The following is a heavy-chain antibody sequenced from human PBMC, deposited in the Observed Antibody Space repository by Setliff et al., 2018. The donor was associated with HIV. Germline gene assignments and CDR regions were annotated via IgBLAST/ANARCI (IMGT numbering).Heavy chain of an antibody. D-gene: IGHD6-19*01. CDR3: ARGYPGIAVAGLSYYYYYYMDV. Sequence: PSETLSLTCVVYGGSFTNYYWSWIRQPPGKGLEWIGEINHSGSSNYNPSLKSRVTISVDTSKNQFSLKLSSVTAADTAVYYCARGYPGIAVAGLSYYYYYYMDVWGKGTTVTVSS. CDR2: INHSGSS. CDR1: GGSFTNYY. V-gene: IGHV4-34*01. J-gene: IGHJ6*03.